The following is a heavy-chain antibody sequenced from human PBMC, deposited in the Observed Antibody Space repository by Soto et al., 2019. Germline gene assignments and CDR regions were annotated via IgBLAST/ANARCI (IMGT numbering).Heavy chain of an antibody. V-gene: IGHV3-74*01. CDR2: IDNTGSVI. CDR1: GFTFSRYW. Sequence: EVQLVESGGGLVQPGGSLRLSCAASGFTFSRYWMHWVRQTPGKGLVWVSRIDNTGSVITYADSVKGRFTISRDNAKNTLYRQMNSLRAEDTAVYYCSRDQTVAGPTTFDYCGQGTLVTVSS. D-gene: IGHD6-19*01. CDR3: SRDQTVAGPTTFDY. J-gene: IGHJ4*02.